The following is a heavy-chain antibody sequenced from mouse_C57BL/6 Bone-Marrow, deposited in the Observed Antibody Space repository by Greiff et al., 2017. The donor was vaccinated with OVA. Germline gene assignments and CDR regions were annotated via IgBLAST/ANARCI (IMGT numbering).Heavy chain of an antibody. D-gene: IGHD1-1*01. V-gene: IGHV5-6*01. CDR1: GFTFSSYG. CDR3: ARPLLLRYWYFDV. Sequence: EVQGVESGGDLVKPGGSLKLSCAASGFTFSSYGMSWVRQTPDKRLEWVATISSGGSYTYYPDSVKGRFTISRDNAKNTLYLQMSSLKSEDTAMYYCARPLLLRYWYFDVWGTGTTVTVSS. CDR2: ISSGGSYT. J-gene: IGHJ1*03.